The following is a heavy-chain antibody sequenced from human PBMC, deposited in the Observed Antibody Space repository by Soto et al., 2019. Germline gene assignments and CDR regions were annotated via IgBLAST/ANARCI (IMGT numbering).Heavy chain of an antibody. CDR3: AKPAITMVYYYFDY. D-gene: IGHD3-10*01. CDR1: GFTFSIYA. V-gene: IGHV3-23*01. Sequence: GGSLRLSCAASGFTFSIYAMSLVRQSPGKGLEWVSSISSSGGSTYYADSVKGRFTISRDNSKNTLYLQMNSLRAEDTAVYYCAKPAITMVYYYFDYWGQGHMATVSS. CDR2: ISSSGGST. J-gene: IGHJ4*02.